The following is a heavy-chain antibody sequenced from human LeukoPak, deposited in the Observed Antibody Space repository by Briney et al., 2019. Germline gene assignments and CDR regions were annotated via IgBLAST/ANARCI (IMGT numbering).Heavy chain of an antibody. V-gene: IGHV3-21*01. Sequence: PGGSLRLSCAASGFTFSSYSMNWVRQAPGKGLEWVSSISSSSSYIYYADSVKGRFTISRDNAKNSLYLQMNSLRAEDTAVYYCARDGYCSSTSCRPNYYGMDVWGQGTTVTVSS. CDR1: GFTFSSYS. CDR2: ISSSSSYI. D-gene: IGHD2-2*01. CDR3: ARDGYCSSTSCRPNYYGMDV. J-gene: IGHJ6*02.